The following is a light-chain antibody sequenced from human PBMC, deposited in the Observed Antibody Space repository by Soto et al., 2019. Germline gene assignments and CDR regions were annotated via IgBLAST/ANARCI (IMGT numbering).Light chain of an antibody. CDR3: QQYEASPWT. CDR1: QRVTGTY. V-gene: IGKV3-20*01. CDR2: ATS. Sequence: ENVLTQSPGTLSLSPGQGASLSCRASQRVTGTYFGWYQQKPGQAPRLIIYATSRRATGIPDRFSGSGSGTDFTLPISRVEPEDFGVYYCQQYEASPWTFGQGTKV. J-gene: IGKJ1*01.